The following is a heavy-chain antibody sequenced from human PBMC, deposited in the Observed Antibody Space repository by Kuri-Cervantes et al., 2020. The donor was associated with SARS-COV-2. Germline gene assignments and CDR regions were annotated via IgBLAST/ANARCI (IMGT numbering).Heavy chain of an antibody. J-gene: IGHJ3*02. CDR1: SGSISSYY. D-gene: IGHD2-15*01. CDR2: IYYSGST. Sequence: SETLSLTSTVSSGSISSYYWSWVRQPPGKGLEWVGYIYYSGSTNYNPSLKSRVTISVDTSKNQFSLKLSSVTAADTAVYYCARDFGYCSGGSCSEDAFDIWGQGTMVTVSS. V-gene: IGHV4-59*01. CDR3: ARDFGYCSGGSCSEDAFDI.